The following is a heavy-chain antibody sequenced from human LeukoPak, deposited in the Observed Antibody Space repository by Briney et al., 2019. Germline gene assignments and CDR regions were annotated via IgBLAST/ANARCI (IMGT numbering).Heavy chain of an antibody. CDR1: GGSISSSSYY. Sequence: SETLSLTCTVSGGSISSSSYYWGWIRQPPGKGLEWIGSVYYSGSTYYNPSLKSRVTISIYTSKNQFSLKLSSVTAADTAVYYCARERFWSGYYVDWFDPWGQGTLVTVSS. J-gene: IGHJ5*02. CDR3: ARERFWSGYYVDWFDP. CDR2: VYYSGST. D-gene: IGHD3-3*01. V-gene: IGHV4-39*07.